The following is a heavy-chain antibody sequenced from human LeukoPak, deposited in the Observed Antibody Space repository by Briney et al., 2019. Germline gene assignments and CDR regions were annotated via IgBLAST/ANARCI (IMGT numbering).Heavy chain of an antibody. J-gene: IGHJ5*02. D-gene: IGHD2-2*03. CDR2: INHSGST. Sequence: PSETLSLTCAVYGGSFSGYYWSWIRQPPGKWLEWIGEINHSGSTNYNPSLKSRVTISVDTSKNQFSLKLSSVTAADTAVYYCARVGDCSSTSCYNWFDPWGQGTLVTVSS. CDR1: GGSFSGYY. CDR3: ARVGDCSSTSCYNWFDP. V-gene: IGHV4-34*01.